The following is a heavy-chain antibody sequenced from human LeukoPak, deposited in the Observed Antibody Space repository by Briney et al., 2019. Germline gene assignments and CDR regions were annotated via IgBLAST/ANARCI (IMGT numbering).Heavy chain of an antibody. V-gene: IGHV1-2*02. D-gene: IGHD4-23*01. CDR3: ARDRRYGVKRNWFGP. CDR2: INPNSGGT. Sequence: ASVKVSCKASGYTFTGYYMHWVRQAPGRGLEWMGWINPNSGGTNYAQKFQGRVTMTRDTSISTAYMELSRLRSDDTAVYYCARDRRYGVKRNWFGPWGQGTLVTVSS. CDR1: GYTFTGYY. J-gene: IGHJ5*02.